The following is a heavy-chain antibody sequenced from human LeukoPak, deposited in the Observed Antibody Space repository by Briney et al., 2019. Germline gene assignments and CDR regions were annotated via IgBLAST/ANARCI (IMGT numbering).Heavy chain of an antibody. CDR2: FDLEDGKT. J-gene: IGHJ4*02. Sequence: ASVKVSCKVSGYTLTELSMHWVRQAPGKGLEWMGGFDLEDGKTIYAQKFQGSVTMNEDTSTDAAYMELGSLRSEDTAVYYCASGTSGELLDYWGQGTLVSVSS. D-gene: IGHD1-7*01. CDR3: ASGTSGELLDY. CDR1: GYTLTELS. V-gene: IGHV1-24*01.